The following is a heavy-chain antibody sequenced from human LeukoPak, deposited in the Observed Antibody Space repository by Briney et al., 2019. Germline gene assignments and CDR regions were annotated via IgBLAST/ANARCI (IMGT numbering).Heavy chain of an antibody. V-gene: IGHV3-7*01. CDR3: AREVWGPEY. Sequence: GGSLRLSCAASGFTFTKYWMTWVRQAPGEGLGWVGNIKQDGSDKNYMDSVKGRFTISRDNTKNSVYLQMSSLRAEDTAVYYCAREVWGPEYWGQGTLVTVSS. D-gene: IGHD1-14*01. J-gene: IGHJ4*02. CDR2: IKQDGSDK. CDR1: GFTFTKYW.